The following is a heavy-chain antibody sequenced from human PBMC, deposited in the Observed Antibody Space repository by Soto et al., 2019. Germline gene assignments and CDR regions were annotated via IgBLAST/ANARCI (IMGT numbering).Heavy chain of an antibody. J-gene: IGHJ4*02. V-gene: IGHV1-2*04. D-gene: IGHD3-22*01. CDR3: ARGPIYYDSSGYYTD. Sequence: ASVKVSCKASGYTFTGYYMHWVRQAPGQGLEWMGWINPNSGGTNYAQKFRGWVTMTRDTSISTAYMELSRLRSDDTAVYYCARGPIYYDSSGYYTDWGQGTLVTVSS. CDR2: INPNSGGT. CDR1: GYTFTGYY.